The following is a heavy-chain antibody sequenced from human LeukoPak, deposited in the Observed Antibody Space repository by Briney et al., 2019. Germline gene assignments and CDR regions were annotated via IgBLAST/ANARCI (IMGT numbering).Heavy chain of an antibody. CDR3: ARDNWCDP. CDR1: GYTFTGYY. Sequence: TSVKVSCKASGYTFTGYYMHWVRQAPGQGLEWMGWINPNSGGTNYTQKFQGRVTMTRDMSTSTVYMELSSLRSEDAAVYYCARDNWCDPWGEGTLVTVSS. CDR2: INPNSGGT. J-gene: IGHJ5*02. V-gene: IGHV1-2*02.